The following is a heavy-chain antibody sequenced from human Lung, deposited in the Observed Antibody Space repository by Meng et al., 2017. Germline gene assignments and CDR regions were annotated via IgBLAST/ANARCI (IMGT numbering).Heavy chain of an antibody. CDR2: INHSGST. V-gene: IGHV4-34*01. CDR3: ARGPTTMAHDFDY. Sequence: QVRCHPWWAGRLKPSGTLSLTCVVSGGSFRDYYWSWILQPPGKGLEWIGEINHSGSTNYNPSLESRATISVDTSQNNLSLKLSSVTAADSAVYYCARGPTTMAHDFDYWGQGTLVTVSS. CDR1: GGSFRDYY. J-gene: IGHJ4*02. D-gene: IGHD4-11*01.